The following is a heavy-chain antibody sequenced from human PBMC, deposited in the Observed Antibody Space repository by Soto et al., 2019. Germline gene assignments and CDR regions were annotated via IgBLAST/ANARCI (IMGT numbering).Heavy chain of an antibody. J-gene: IGHJ4*02. D-gene: IGHD3-16*01. CDR2: IKQDGSEK. Sequence: GGSLRLSCAASEFTFSSYWMSWVRQAPGKGLEWVANIKQDGSEKYYVDSVKGRFIISRDNAKNSLYLELTDLRDDDTAVYYCARDTSHGVTIGGLDSWGQGTLVTVSS. CDR3: ARDTSHGVTIGGLDS. CDR1: EFTFSSYW. V-gene: IGHV3-7*01.